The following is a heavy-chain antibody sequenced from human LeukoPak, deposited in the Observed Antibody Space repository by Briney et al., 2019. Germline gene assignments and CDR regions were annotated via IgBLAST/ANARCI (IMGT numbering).Heavy chain of an antibody. CDR2: IHSGGST. Sequence: GGSLRLSCAASGLTVRSNYMGWVRQAPGKGLEWVSVIHSGGSTYYEDSVKGRFTITRDNSRNTMDLKMISLGAEDTALYYCARCDSSRWNGIDYWGQGTLVTVSS. V-gene: IGHV3-53*01. CDR3: ARCDSSRWNGIDY. D-gene: IGHD6-13*01. CDR1: GLTVRSNY. J-gene: IGHJ4*02.